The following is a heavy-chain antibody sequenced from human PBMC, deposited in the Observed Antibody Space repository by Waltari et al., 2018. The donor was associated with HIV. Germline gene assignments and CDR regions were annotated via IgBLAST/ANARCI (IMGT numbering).Heavy chain of an antibody. J-gene: IGHJ5*02. D-gene: IGHD6-13*01. CDR1: GFTFSSSN. V-gene: IGHV3-21*01. Sequence: EVQLVESGGGLVKPGGSLRLSCAASGFTFSSSNMNWVRQAPGKGLEWVSFISSSSSYIYYADSVKGRFTISRDNAKNSLNLQMNSLRAEDTAVYYCARDSLRGIGADGNWFDPWGQGTLVTVSS. CDR2: ISSSSSYI. CDR3: ARDSLRGIGADGNWFDP.